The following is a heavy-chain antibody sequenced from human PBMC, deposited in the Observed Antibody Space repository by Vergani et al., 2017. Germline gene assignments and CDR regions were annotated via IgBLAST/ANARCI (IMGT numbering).Heavy chain of an antibody. J-gene: IGHJ4*02. CDR3: VRDAINYDVLTGYYIGLDS. D-gene: IGHD3-9*01. Sequence: QLQLQKSGPGLVKPSATLSLTCSVSGASIRSSNYYWGWIRQPPGKGLEWIASIYYSGSTYYNPSLKSRVTISVDTSKNQFSLKLSSVTAADTAVYYCVRDAINYDVLTGYYIGLDSWGQGTLVTVSS. CDR1: GASIRSSNYY. CDR2: IYYSGST. V-gene: IGHV4-39*01.